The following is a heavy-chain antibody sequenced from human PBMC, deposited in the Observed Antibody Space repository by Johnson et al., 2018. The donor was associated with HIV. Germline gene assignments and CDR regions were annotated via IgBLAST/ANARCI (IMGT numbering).Heavy chain of an antibody. CDR3: ARERDPQDAFDI. CDR2: ISYDASNK. CDR1: GFTFSNYA. V-gene: IGHV3-30*04. J-gene: IGHJ3*02. Sequence: VQLVESGGGVVQPGRSVRLSCAASGFTFSNYAMHWVRQAPGKGLEWVALISYDASNKYYADSVEGRFTISRDNSKNTLYLQMNSQRAEDTAVYYCARERDPQDAFDIWGQGTMVTVSS.